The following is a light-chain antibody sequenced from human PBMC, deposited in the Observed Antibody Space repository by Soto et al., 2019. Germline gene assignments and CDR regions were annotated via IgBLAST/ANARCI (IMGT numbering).Light chain of an antibody. CDR2: GNS. V-gene: IGLV1-40*01. CDR3: QSYDSSLTGVV. CDR1: HSNIGAGFD. J-gene: IGLJ2*01. Sequence: QSVLTQPPSVSGAPGQRVTISCTWSHSNIGAGFDVHWYQQLPGTAPKLLIYGNSNRTSGVPGRFSGSKSGTSASLAITGLKAGDESDYYCQSYDSSLTGVVFGGGTKVTVL.